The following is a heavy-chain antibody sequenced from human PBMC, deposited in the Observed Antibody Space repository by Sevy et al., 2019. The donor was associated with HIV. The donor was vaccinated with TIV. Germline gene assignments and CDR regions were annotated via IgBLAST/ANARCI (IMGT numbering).Heavy chain of an antibody. D-gene: IGHD6-13*01. CDR2: IYSVRRT. V-gene: IGHV3-53*01. CDR3: AREEHSSSFF. J-gene: IGHJ4*02. CDR1: GFTVSSNY. Sequence: GGSLRLSCAASGFTVSSNYMSWVRQAPGKGLEWVSFIYSVRRTYYEDSVKGRFTISRDNSKHTLYLQMNSLRAEDTAVYYCAREEHSSSFFWGQGTLVTVSS.